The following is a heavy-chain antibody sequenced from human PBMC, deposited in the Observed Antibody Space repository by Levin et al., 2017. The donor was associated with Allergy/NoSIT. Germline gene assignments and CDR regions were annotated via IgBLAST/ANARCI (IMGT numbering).Heavy chain of an antibody. V-gene: IGHV3-30*18. Sequence: GESLKISCAAYGFTFGSYAMHWVRQAPGKGLEWVAVISYDGSNAHYADSVKGRFTTSRDNAKNTLYLQLNSLRGEDTAVYYCSKGAWESEFSSSSWGEDYYRYVLDVWGQGTTVTVS. CDR3: SKGAWESEFSSSSWGEDYYRYVLDV. J-gene: IGHJ6*02. D-gene: IGHD6-6*01. CDR1: GFTFGSYA. CDR2: ISYDGSNA.